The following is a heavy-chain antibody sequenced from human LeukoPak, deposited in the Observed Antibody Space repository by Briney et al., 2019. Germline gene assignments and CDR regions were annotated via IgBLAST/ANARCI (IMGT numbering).Heavy chain of an antibody. V-gene: IGHV3-30*04. J-gene: IGHJ6*03. CDR1: GFTFSSYA. Sequence: GGSLRLSCAASGFTFSSYAMHWVRQAPGKGLEWVAVISYDGSNKYYADSVKGRFTISRDNSKNTLYLQMNSLRAEDTALYYCAALSSGNLYCMDVWGKGTTVTVSS. CDR2: ISYDGSNK. CDR3: AALSSGNLYCMDV. D-gene: IGHD3-22*01.